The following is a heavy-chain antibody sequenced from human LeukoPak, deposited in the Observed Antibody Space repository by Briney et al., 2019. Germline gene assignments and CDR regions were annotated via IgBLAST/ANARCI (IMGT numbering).Heavy chain of an antibody. D-gene: IGHD1-1*01. CDR1: GFTFSSDS. CDR3: VRDETLWTLDW. Sequence: GGSLRLSCTASGFTFSSDSMNWVRQAPGMGLVWVSRINERGTDSMYAESVKGRFTISRDNAKNTVYLQMNSLRAEDTAVYYCVRDETLWTLDWWGQGTLVSVSS. J-gene: IGHJ4*02. V-gene: IGHV3-74*03. CDR2: INERGTDS.